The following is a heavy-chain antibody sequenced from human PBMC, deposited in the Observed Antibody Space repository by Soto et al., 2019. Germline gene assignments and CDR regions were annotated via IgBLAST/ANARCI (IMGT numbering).Heavy chain of an antibody. CDR1: GFTFGGSP. D-gene: IGHD2-2*01. CDR2: IRSDSASSAI. J-gene: IGHJ5*02. Sequence: EAQLVQSGGGLVQPGGSLQLSCAASGFTFGGSPVHWVRQASGKGLEWVGRIRSDSASSAIAYAASVRGRFTLSRDDSKNTAYLQVNSLEVEDTALDYCVLEGCRRTCCYSLDLWGQGTLVTVSS. CDR3: VLEGCRRTCCYSLDL. V-gene: IGHV3-73*01.